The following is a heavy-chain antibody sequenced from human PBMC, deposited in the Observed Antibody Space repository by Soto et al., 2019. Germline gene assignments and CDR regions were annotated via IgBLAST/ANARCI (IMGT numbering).Heavy chain of an antibody. V-gene: IGHV1-2*04. CDR1: GYTFTGYY. CDR3: ARGQTDAIDDIVVVVAATTRGGLDY. Sequence: ASVKVSCKASGYTFTGYYMHWVRQAPGQGLEWMGWINPNSGGTNYAQKFQGWVTMTRDTSISTAYMELSRLRSDDTAVYYCARGQTDAIDDIVVVVAATTRGGLDYWGQGTLVTVSS. D-gene: IGHD2-15*01. CDR2: INPNSGGT. J-gene: IGHJ4*02.